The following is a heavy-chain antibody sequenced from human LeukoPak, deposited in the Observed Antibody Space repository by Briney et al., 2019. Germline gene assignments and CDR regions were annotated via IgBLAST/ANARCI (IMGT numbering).Heavy chain of an antibody. Sequence: PGGSLRLSCAASGFTFSSSPMSWGRQAPGKGLEWVSGISDSGANTYYADSVKGRFTISRDNAKNSLYLQMNSLRAEDTAVYYCARAPARMGGYFDYWGQGTLVTVSS. V-gene: IGHV3-23*01. D-gene: IGHD1-26*01. CDR2: ISDSGANT. CDR3: ARAPARMGGYFDY. CDR1: GFTFSSSP. J-gene: IGHJ4*02.